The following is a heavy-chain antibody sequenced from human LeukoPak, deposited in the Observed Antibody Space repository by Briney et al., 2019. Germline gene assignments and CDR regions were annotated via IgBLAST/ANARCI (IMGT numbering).Heavy chain of an antibody. Sequence: ASVKVSCKASGYTFTSYGISWVRQAPGQGLEWMGWISAYNGNTNYAQKLQGRVTMTTDTSTSTAYMELRSLRSDDTAVYYCARGPKRAVVPAARLFDYSGQGTLVTVSS. D-gene: IGHD2-2*01. V-gene: IGHV1-18*01. CDR2: ISAYNGNT. CDR1: GYTFTSYG. CDR3: ARGPKRAVVPAARLFDY. J-gene: IGHJ4*02.